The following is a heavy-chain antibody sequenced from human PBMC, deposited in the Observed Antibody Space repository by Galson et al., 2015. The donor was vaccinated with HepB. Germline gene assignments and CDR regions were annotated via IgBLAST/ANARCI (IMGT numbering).Heavy chain of an antibody. Sequence: SETLSLTCTVSGGSISNYYWTWIRQPPGKGLEWIGYIYYSGSTNYNPSLKSRVTISLDTSKNQFSLKLSSVTAADTAVYFCARDRLGTGTGMDVWGQGTTVTVSS. CDR1: GGSISNYY. D-gene: IGHD1-1*01. CDR3: ARDRLGTGTGMDV. CDR2: IYYSGST. V-gene: IGHV4-59*01. J-gene: IGHJ6*02.